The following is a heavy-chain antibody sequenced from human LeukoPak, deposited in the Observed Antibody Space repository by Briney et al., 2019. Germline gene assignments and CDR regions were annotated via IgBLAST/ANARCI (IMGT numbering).Heavy chain of an antibody. D-gene: IGHD1-7*01. CDR1: GYTFTGYG. J-gene: IGHJ5*02. CDR3: ARERETGTTIWFDP. Sequence: GASVKVSCKASGYTFTGYGMSWVRQAPGQGLEWMGWINANNGNTNYAQKFQGRVTMTRDTSTSTAYMELRRLRSDDTAVYYCARERETGTTIWFDPWGQGTLVTVSS. CDR2: INANNGNT. V-gene: IGHV1-18*01.